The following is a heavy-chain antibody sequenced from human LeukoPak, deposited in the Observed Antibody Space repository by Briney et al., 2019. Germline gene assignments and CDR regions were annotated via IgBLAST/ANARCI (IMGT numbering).Heavy chain of an antibody. J-gene: IGHJ6*02. V-gene: IGHV4-59*01. CDR2: IYYSGST. D-gene: IGHD6-19*01. CDR3: ARDGFDSGGWYHGMDV. CDR1: GGSISSYY. Sequence: PSETLSLTCTVSGGSISSYYWSWIRQPPGKGLEWIGYIYYSGSTNYNPSLKSRVTISVDTSKNQFSLKLSSVTAADTAVYYCARDGFDSGGWYHGMDVWGQGTTVTVSS.